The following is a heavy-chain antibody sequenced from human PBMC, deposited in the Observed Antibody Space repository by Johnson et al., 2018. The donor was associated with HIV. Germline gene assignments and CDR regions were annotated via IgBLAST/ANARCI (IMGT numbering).Heavy chain of an antibody. J-gene: IGHJ3*02. V-gene: IGHV3-30*18. CDR2: ISYDGSNK. CDR1: GFTFSSYG. Sequence: VQLVESGGGVVQPGRSLRLSCAASGFTFSSYGMHWVRQAPGKGLEWVAVISYDGSNKYYADSVKGRFTISRDNSKNTLYLQMNSLRAEDTAVYYCAKGPYVYDSSDDTDAFDIWGQGTMVTVSS. CDR3: AKGPYVYDSSDDTDAFDI. D-gene: IGHD3-22*01.